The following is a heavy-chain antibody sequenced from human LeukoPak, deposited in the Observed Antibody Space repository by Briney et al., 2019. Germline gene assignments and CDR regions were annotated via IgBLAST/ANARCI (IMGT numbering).Heavy chain of an antibody. CDR3: TRASTVTRLNWFDP. CDR1: GFTFGEYA. Sequence: GGSLRLSCTASGFTFGEYATSWFRQAPGKGLEWVGFIRSKAYGGTTEYAASVKGRFTISRDDSKSIAYPQMNSLKTEDTAVYYCTRASTVTRLNWFDPWGQGTLVTVSS. V-gene: IGHV3-49*03. D-gene: IGHD4-17*01. CDR2: IRSKAYGGTT. J-gene: IGHJ5*02.